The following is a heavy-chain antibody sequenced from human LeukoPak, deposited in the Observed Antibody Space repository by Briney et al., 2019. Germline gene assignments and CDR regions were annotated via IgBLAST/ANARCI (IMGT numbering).Heavy chain of an antibody. CDR1: GFPFSRYS. Sequence: GGSLSLSCAASGFPFSRYSMNWVRQAPGKGLEWVSSMSSSSGLIYYGDSVKGRFTFSRDNAKRSLYLQMNSLRADDTAVYYCAREFDGSASGAGYWGQGTLVTVSS. D-gene: IGHD1-26*01. J-gene: IGHJ4*02. CDR2: MSSSSGLI. CDR3: AREFDGSASGAGY. V-gene: IGHV3-21*01.